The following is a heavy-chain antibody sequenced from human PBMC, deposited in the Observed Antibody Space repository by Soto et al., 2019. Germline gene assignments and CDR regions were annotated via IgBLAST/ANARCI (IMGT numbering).Heavy chain of an antibody. CDR3: ARRPKGWLQSSYFDY. D-gene: IGHD5-12*01. V-gene: IGHV4-39*01. CDR2: IYYSGST. J-gene: IGHJ4*02. CDR1: GGSISSSSYY. Sequence: PSETLSLTCTVSGGSISSSSYYWGWIRQPPGKGLEWIGSIYYSGSTYYNPSLKSRVTISVDTSKNQFSLKLSSVTAADTAVYYCARRPKGWLQSSYFDYWGQGTLVTVSS.